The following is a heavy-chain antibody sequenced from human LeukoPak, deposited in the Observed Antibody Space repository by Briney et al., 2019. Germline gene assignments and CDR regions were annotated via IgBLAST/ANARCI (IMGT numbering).Heavy chain of an antibody. J-gene: IGHJ4*02. CDR1: GGSISSGGYY. CDR3: AREVFVPSRNYLDY. CDR2: IYYSGST. Sequence: SETLSLTCTVSGGSISSGGYYWSWIRQHPGKGLEWIGYIYYSGSTYYNPSLKRRVTISVDTSKNQFSLKLSSVTAADTAVYYCAREVFVPSRNYLDYWGQGTLVTVSS. V-gene: IGHV4-31*03. D-gene: IGHD3-10*02.